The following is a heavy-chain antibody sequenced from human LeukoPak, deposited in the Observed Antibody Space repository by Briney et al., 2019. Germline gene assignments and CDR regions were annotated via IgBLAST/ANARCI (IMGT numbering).Heavy chain of an antibody. CDR2: INPNSGGT. Sequence: ASVKVSCKASGYTFTGYYMHWVRQAPGQGLEWMGWINPNSGGTNYAQKFQGRVTMTRDTSISTAYVELSRLRSDDTAIYYCARSSSTSSYYYYGMDVWGQGTTVTVSS. J-gene: IGHJ6*02. CDR3: ARSSSTSSYYYYGMDV. CDR1: GYTFTGYY. V-gene: IGHV1-2*02.